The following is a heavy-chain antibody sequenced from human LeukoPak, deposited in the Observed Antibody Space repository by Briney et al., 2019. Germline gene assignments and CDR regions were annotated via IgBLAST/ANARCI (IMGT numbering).Heavy chain of an antibody. Sequence: SETLSLTCTVSGGSISSYYWSWILQPPGKALEWIGYIYYSGSTNYNPSLKSRVTISVDTSKNQFSLKLSSVTAADTAVYYCARGWRITMVRGVITDPYFDYWGQGTLVTVSS. CDR1: GGSISSYY. CDR3: ARGWRITMVRGVITDPYFDY. J-gene: IGHJ4*02. V-gene: IGHV4-59*01. D-gene: IGHD3-10*01. CDR2: IYYSGST.